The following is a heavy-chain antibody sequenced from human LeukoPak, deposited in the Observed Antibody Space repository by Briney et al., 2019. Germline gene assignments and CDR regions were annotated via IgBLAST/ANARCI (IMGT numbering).Heavy chain of an antibody. D-gene: IGHD1-1*01. CDR3: ALISILGTTFDY. J-gene: IGHJ4*02. CDR1: GYTFTSYY. CDR2: INPSGGST. V-gene: IGHV1-46*01. Sequence: ASVKVSCKASGYTFTSYYLHWVRQAPGQGLEWMGIINPSGGSTSYAQKFQGRVTMTRDTSTSTVYMELSSLRSEDTAVYYCALISILGTTFDYWGQGTLVTVSS.